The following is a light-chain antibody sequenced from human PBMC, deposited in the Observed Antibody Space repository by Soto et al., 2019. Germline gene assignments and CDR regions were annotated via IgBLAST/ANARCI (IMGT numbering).Light chain of an antibody. CDR1: QSVSSN. Sequence: EIVMTQSPATLSVSPGERAPLSGRASQSVSSNLARYQQKPGQAPRLLIYGASTRAAGIPARFSGSGSGTEFTLTISSLQSEDFAVYYCQQYNNWPPITFGQGTRLEIK. V-gene: IGKV3D-15*01. CDR3: QQYNNWPPIT. J-gene: IGKJ5*01. CDR2: GAS.